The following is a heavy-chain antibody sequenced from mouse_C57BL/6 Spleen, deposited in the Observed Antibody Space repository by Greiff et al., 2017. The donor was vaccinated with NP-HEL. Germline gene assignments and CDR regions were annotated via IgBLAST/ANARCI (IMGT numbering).Heavy chain of an antibody. J-gene: IGHJ2*01. V-gene: IGHV3-6*01. Sequence: EVKLQESGPGLVKPSQSLSLTCSVTGYSITSGYYWNWIRQFPGNKLEWMDYISYDGSNNYNPSLQNRTPITRDTSKNQSFLKLNSETTEDTATYYYARDPRWDHFGYWGQGTTLTVSS. CDR1: GYSITSGYY. D-gene: IGHD4-1*01. CDR2: ISYDGSN. CDR3: ARDPRWDHFGY.